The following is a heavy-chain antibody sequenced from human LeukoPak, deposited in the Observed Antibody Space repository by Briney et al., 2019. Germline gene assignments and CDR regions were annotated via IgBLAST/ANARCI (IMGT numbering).Heavy chain of an antibody. D-gene: IGHD3-10*01. CDR1: GGSISSYY. J-gene: IGHJ4*02. Sequence: SETLSLTCTVSGGSISSYYWSWIRQPAGKGLEWIGRIHTSGSTNYNPSLKSRVTMSVDTSKNQFSLKLSSVTAADTAVYYCARARGPPGTYYFDYWGQGTLVTVSS. V-gene: IGHV4-4*07. CDR2: IHTSGST. CDR3: ARARGPPGTYYFDY.